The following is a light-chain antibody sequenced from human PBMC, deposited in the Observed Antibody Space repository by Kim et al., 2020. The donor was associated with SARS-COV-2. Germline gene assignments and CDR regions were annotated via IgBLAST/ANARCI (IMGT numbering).Light chain of an antibody. V-gene: IGLV3-21*04. CDR2: YDS. CDR1: NIGSKS. J-gene: IGLJ2*01. Sequence: SYELTQPPSVSVAPGKTARITCGGHNIGSKSVHWYQLRPGQAPVVVIYYDSDRPSGIPERFSGSNSGNTATLTISRVEAGDEADYYCQVWDSSSDHPGIFGGGTQLTVL. CDR3: QVWDSSSDHPGI.